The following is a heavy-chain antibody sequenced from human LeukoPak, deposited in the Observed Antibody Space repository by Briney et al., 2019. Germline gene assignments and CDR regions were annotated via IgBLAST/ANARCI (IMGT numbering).Heavy chain of an antibody. Sequence: PSETLSLTCTVSGGSINSYYWSWIRQPPGKGLEWIGSIYYSGSTYYNPSLKSRVTISVDTSKNQFSLKLSSVTAADTAVYYCARHHSSGPFDYWGQGTLVTVSS. CDR2: IYYSGST. J-gene: IGHJ4*02. CDR3: ARHHSSGPFDY. V-gene: IGHV4-39*01. D-gene: IGHD6-19*01. CDR1: GGSINSYY.